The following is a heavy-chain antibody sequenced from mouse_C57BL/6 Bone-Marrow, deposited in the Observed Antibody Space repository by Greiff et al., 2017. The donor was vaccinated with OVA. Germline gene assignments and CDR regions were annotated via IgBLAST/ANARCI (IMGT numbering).Heavy chain of an antibody. CDR1: GFTFSSYA. J-gene: IGHJ2*01. V-gene: IGHV5-4*01. D-gene: IGHD1-1*01. Sequence: EVKLMESGGGLVKPGGSLKLSCAASGFTFSSYAMSWVRQTPEKRLEWVATISDGGSYTYYPDNVQGRSTISRDNAKNNLYLQMSHLKSEDTAMYYCAREIYYGGSYEGENDWGQGTTLTVSS. CDR3: AREIYYGGSYEGEND. CDR2: ISDGGSYT.